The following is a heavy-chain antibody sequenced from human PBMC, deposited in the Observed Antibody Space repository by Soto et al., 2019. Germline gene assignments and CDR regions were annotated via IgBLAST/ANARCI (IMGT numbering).Heavy chain of an antibody. J-gene: IGHJ5*02. CDR3: ARQTVEDIAWFDP. Sequence: PSETLSLTCTVSGGSISSSSYYWGWIRQPPGKGLEWIGSIYYSGSTYYNPSLKSRVTISVDTSKNQFSLKLSSVTAADTAVYYCARQTVEDIAWFDPWGQGTLVTVSS. CDR1: GGSISSSSYY. V-gene: IGHV4-39*01. D-gene: IGHD2-15*01. CDR2: IYYSGST.